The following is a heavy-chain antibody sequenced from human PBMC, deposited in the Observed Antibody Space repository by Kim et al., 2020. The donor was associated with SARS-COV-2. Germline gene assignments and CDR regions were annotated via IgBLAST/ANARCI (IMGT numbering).Heavy chain of an antibody. D-gene: IGHD3-10*01. CDR3: ARDRWSTNYGSGSPGYFDL. V-gene: IGHV4-59*13. J-gene: IGHJ2*01. CDR2: IYYSGST. CDR1: GGSISSYY. Sequence: SETLSLTCTVSGGSISSYYWSWIRQPPGKGLEWIGYIYYSGSTNYNPSLKSRVTISVDTSKNQFSLKLSSVTAADTAVYYCARDRWSTNYGSGSPGYFDLWGRGTLVTVSS.